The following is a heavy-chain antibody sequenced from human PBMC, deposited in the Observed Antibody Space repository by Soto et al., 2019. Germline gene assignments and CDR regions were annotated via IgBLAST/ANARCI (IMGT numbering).Heavy chain of an antibody. Sequence: SETLSLTCAVSGYSISSGYYWGWIRQPPGKGLEWIGSIYHSGSTYYNPSLKSRVTISVDTSKNQFSLKLSSVTAADTAVYYCASGSSGWYVFGYWGQGTLVTVSS. V-gene: IGHV4-38-2*01. CDR3: ASGSSGWYVFGY. D-gene: IGHD6-19*01. CDR2: IYHSGST. CDR1: GYSISSGYY. J-gene: IGHJ4*02.